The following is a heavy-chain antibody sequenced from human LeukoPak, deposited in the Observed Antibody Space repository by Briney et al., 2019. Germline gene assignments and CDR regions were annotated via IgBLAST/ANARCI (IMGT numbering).Heavy chain of an antibody. V-gene: IGHV4-31*03. J-gene: IGHJ4*02. CDR2: ISYSEST. CDR3: AREDGPDFDF. CDR1: GGSISSGSYY. Sequence: SETLSLTCTVSGGSISSGSYYWSWIRQYPGKGLEWIGYISYSESTSYNPSLKSRVTISVDASKNQFSLKLSSVTAADTAVYYCAREDGPDFDFWGQGTLVTVSS. D-gene: IGHD5-24*01.